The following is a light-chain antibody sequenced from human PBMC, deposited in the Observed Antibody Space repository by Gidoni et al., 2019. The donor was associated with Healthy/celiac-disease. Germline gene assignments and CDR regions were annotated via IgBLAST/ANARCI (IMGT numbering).Light chain of an antibody. Sequence: QSALTQPASWSGSPGRSTTISCTGTSSDVSGYNYVSWYQQHPGKAPNLMIYEVSNRPSGVSNRFSGSKSGNTASLTISGLQAEDEADYYCSSYTSSSTLEGVFGGGTKLTVL. CDR1: SSDVSGYNY. V-gene: IGLV2-14*01. CDR2: EVS. CDR3: SSYTSSSTLEGV. J-gene: IGLJ2*01.